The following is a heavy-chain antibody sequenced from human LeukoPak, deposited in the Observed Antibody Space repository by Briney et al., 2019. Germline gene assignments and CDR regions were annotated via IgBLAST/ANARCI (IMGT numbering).Heavy chain of an antibody. CDR2: IRYDGSNK. Sequence: RGSLRLSCAASGFTFSSYGVHWVRQVPGKGLEWVAFIRYDGSNKYYADSVKGRFTISRDSSKITLYLQMNSLRVEDTDVYYCAKDPWGLDYGGMRWFDPWGQGTLVTVSS. CDR1: GFTFSSYG. CDR3: AKDPWGLDYGGMRWFDP. V-gene: IGHV3-30*02. D-gene: IGHD4-23*01. J-gene: IGHJ5*02.